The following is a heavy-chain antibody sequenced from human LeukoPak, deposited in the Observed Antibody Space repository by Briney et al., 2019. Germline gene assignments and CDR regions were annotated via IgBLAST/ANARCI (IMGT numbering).Heavy chain of an antibody. CDR2: IYYSGST. V-gene: IGHV4-39*01. CDR3: ARQKGIAVAGYYFDY. J-gene: IGHJ4*02. D-gene: IGHD6-19*01. CDR1: GGSISSSSYY. Sequence: SETLSLTCTVSGGSISSSSYYWGWIRQPPGKGLEWIGSIYYSGSTYYNPSLKSRVTISVDTSKNQFSLKLSSVTAADTAVYYCARQKGIAVAGYYFDYWGQGILVTVSS.